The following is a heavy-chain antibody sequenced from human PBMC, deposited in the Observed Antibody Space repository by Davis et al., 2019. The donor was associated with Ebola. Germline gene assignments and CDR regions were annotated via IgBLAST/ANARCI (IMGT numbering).Heavy chain of an antibody. CDR2: IFPGYSDT. Sequence: GESLKISCKGSGYSFTSNWIGWVRQMPGKGLECMGIIFPGYSDTRYSPSFQGQVTISADKSISTAYLQWSSLKASDTAMYYCASLRRTITGMDDGFDIWGQGTMVTVSS. V-gene: IGHV5-51*01. CDR3: ASLRRTITGMDDGFDI. J-gene: IGHJ3*02. CDR1: GYSFTSNW. D-gene: IGHD2-8*02.